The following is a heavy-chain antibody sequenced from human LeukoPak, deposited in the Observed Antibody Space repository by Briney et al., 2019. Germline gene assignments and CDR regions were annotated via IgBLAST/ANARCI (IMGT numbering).Heavy chain of an antibody. CDR2: INPSGGCT. CDR3: AREGGVSPAFDI. D-gene: IGHD6-6*01. CDR1: GYTFTSYY. V-gene: IGHV1-46*01. Sequence: ASVTVSCKASGYTFTSYYMHWVRQAPGQGLEWMGIINPSGGCTSYTQKFQGRVTMTRDTSTSTVYMELSSLRSEDTAVYYCAREGGVSPAFDIWGHGTMVTASS. J-gene: IGHJ3*02.